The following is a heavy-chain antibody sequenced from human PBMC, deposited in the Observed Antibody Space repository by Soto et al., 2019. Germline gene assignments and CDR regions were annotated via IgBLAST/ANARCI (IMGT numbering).Heavy chain of an antibody. J-gene: IGHJ4*02. V-gene: IGHV5-10-1*01. CDR1: GYSFTSYW. Sequence: GESLKISCKGSGYSFTSYWISWVRQMPGKGLEWMGRIDPSDSYTNYSPSFQGHVTISADKSISTAYLQWSSLKASDTAMYYCASLPHGSYPLRGNDYWGQGTLVTVSS. CDR3: ASLPHGSYPLRGNDY. D-gene: IGHD1-26*01. CDR2: IDPSDSYT.